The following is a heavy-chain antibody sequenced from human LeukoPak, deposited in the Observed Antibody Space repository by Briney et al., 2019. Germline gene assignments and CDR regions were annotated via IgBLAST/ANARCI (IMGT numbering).Heavy chain of an antibody. CDR1: GGSISNYF. J-gene: IGHJ1*01. V-gene: IGHV4-59*01. CDR3: ARGLSLLGSEEGLPLGY. CDR2: ISYLGSS. Sequence: SETLSLTCNVSGGSISNYFWSWIRQPPRGGLEWIGYISYLGSSNYNPSLKGRVTFSVDTSKNQISLRMISVTASDTAVYYCARGLSLLGSEEGLPLGYWGQGSLVTVSS. D-gene: IGHD2-21*01.